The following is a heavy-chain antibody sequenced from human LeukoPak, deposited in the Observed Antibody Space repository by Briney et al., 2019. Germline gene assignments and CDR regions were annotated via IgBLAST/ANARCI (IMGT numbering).Heavy chain of an antibody. CDR1: GFTFSSYA. V-gene: IGHV3-23*01. Sequence: GGSLRLSCAASGFTFSSYAMSWVHQAPGKGLEWVSAISGSGGSTYYADSVKGRFTISRDNSKNTLYLQMNSLRAEDTAVYYCAKFPNLWFGEYSFDYWGQGTLVTVSS. J-gene: IGHJ4*02. CDR2: ISGSGGST. D-gene: IGHD3-10*01. CDR3: AKFPNLWFGEYSFDY.